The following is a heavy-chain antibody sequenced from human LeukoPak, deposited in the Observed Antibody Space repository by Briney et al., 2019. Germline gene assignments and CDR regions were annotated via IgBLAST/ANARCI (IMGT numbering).Heavy chain of an antibody. Sequence: ASVKVSCKASGYTFTDYFMHWVRQAPGQGLEWMGWINPKSGGTNYVQKFQSWVTMTRDTSISTAFIDLSRLRSDDTAMYYCARADSGSYYVSFDYWGQGTLVTVSS. CDR2: INPKSGGT. V-gene: IGHV1-2*04. D-gene: IGHD1-26*01. CDR1: GYTFTDYF. CDR3: ARADSGSYYVSFDY. J-gene: IGHJ4*02.